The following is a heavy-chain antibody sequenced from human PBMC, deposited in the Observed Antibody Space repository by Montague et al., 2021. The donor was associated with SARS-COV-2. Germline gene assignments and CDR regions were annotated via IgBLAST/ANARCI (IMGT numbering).Heavy chain of an antibody. Sequence: SETLSLTCAVYGGSFSGYYWSWIRQPPGRGLEWIGEMNHSGSTNYNPSLKSRVTISVDTSKNQFSLKLSSVTAADTAVYYCARGPRITMIVVVITDIWFDPWGQGTLVTVSS. CDR2: MNHSGST. CDR1: GGSFSGYY. J-gene: IGHJ5*02. D-gene: IGHD3-22*01. V-gene: IGHV4-34*01. CDR3: ARGPRITMIVVVITDIWFDP.